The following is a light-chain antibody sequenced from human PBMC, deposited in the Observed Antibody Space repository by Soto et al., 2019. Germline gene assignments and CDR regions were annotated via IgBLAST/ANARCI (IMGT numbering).Light chain of an antibody. CDR3: QKYNNYSYS. V-gene: IGKV1-5*03. CDR1: QSISRY. CDR2: KAS. J-gene: IGKJ2*03. Sequence: DIQMTQSPSTLSASVGDRVTITCRASQSISRYLAWYQQKPGKAPSVLIYKASNLESGVPSRFSGSGSGTEFTLTINSLQPDGFATYYCQKYNNYSYSFGQGTKLEIK.